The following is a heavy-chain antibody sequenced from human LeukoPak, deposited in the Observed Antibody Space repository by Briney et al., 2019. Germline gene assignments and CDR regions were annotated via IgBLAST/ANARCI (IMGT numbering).Heavy chain of an antibody. CDR3: ARGRRYYYDSSGYYIH. CDR1: GGSFSGYY. D-gene: IGHD3-22*01. V-gene: IGHV4-34*01. J-gene: IGHJ4*02. Sequence: PSETLSLTCAVYGGSFSGYYWSWIRQPPGKGLEWIGEINHSGSTNYNPSLKSRVTISVDTSKNQFSLKLSSVTAADTAVYYCARGRRYYYDSSGYYIHWGQGTLVTVSS. CDR2: INHSGST.